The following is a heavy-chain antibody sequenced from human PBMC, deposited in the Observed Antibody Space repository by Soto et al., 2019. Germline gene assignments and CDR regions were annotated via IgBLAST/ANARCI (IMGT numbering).Heavy chain of an antibody. CDR3: ALGALSVGYCGGGSGYYPFGYYGYYMDV. CDR1: GYTFTSYD. J-gene: IGHJ6*03. V-gene: IGHV1-8*01. D-gene: IGHD2-15*01. CDR2: MNPNSGNT. Sequence: QVQLVQSGAEVKKPGASVKVSCKASGYTFTSYDINWVRQATGQGLEWMGWMNPNSGNTGYAQKFQGRVTITMNTSISTAYMELRSRRSEDTAVDYCALGALSVGYCGGGSGYYPFGYYGYYMDVGGKGTTVTVSS.